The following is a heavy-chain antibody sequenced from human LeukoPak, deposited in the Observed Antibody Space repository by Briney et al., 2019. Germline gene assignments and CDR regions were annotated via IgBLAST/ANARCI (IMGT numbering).Heavy chain of an antibody. J-gene: IGHJ4*02. D-gene: IGHD6-19*01. Sequence: PSGTLSLTCTVSDGSVSAYYWSWIRQPPGKGLEWIGYIYNSGSTNYNPSLRSRVTISVDTSKNQFSLKLSSVTAADTAVYYCAGGRGGSGWIDYWGQGTLVTVSS. CDR2: IYNSGST. CDR3: AGGRGGSGWIDY. V-gene: IGHV4-59*02. CDR1: DGSVSAYY.